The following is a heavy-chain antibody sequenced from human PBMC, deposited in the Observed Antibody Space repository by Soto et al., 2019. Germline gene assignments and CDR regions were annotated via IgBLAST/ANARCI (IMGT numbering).Heavy chain of an antibody. CDR3: ARDDYDISGYPFYDY. CDR2: ISNNGNIK. Sequence: GGSLRLSCVASGFTFGDYYMSWIRQAPGKGLEWASYISNNGNIKIYADSVKGRFTVSRDNVKNSLYLQMNSLRADDTAVYYCARDDYDISGYPFYDYWGPGTLVTVSS. J-gene: IGHJ4*02. V-gene: IGHV3-11*01. D-gene: IGHD3-22*01. CDR1: GFTFGDYY.